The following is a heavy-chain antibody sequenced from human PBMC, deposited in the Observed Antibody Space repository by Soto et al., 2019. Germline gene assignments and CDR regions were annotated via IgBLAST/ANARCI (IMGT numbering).Heavy chain of an antibody. J-gene: IGHJ6*02. CDR2: ISYDGSNK. V-gene: IGHV3-30*18. Sequence: GGSLRLSCAASGSTFSSYGMHWVRQAPGKGLEWVAVISYDGSNKYYADSVKGRFTISRDNSKNTLYLQMNSLRAEDTAVYYCAKDMTTAFSGYYYGMDVWGQGTTVTVSS. CDR1: GSTFSSYG. D-gene: IGHD4-4*01. CDR3: AKDMTTAFSGYYYGMDV.